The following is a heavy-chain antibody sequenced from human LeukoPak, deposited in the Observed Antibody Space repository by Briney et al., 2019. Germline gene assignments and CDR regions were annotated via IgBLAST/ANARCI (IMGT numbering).Heavy chain of an antibody. CDR2: IYYSGST. V-gene: IGHV4-59*01. CDR3: ARVALILTGYYDYYYYYMDV. CDR1: GGSISSYY. J-gene: IGHJ6*03. Sequence: SETLSLTCTVSGGSISSYYWSWIRQPPGKGLEWIGYIYYSGSTNYNPSLKSRVTISVDTSKNQFSLKLSSVTAADTAVYYCARVALILTGYYDYYYYYMDVWGKGTTVTISS. D-gene: IGHD3-9*01.